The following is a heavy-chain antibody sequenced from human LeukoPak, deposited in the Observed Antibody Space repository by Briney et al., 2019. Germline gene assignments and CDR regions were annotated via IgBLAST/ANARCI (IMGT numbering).Heavy chain of an antibody. J-gene: IGHJ4*02. CDR3: AKGNIRTVETPFDC. CDR2: ISHDGRGQ. V-gene: IGHV3-30*18. Sequence: GRSLRLSCAASGFTFSSYGMHWVRQAPGKGLEWVAVISHDGRGQDYADSVKGQFTISRDNSKKTLYLQMNSLRADDTAVYYCAKGNIRTVETPFDCWGRGTLVTVSS. D-gene: IGHD4-17*01. CDR1: GFTFSSYG.